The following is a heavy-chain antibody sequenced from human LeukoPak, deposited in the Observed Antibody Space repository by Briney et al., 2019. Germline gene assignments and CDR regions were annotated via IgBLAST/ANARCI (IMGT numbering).Heavy chain of an antibody. J-gene: IGHJ4*02. D-gene: IGHD6-6*01. CDR1: GFTFRNHW. CDR3: ARDQRVTGRPDIDY. Sequence: GGSLRLSCAASGFTFRNHWMHWVRQTPGKGLVWVSRISSDGSSTTYADSVKGRFTTSRDNAKNTLYLQMNNLRAEDTAMYYCARDQRVTGRPDIDYWGQGTLVIVSS. CDR2: ISSDGSST. V-gene: IGHV3-74*03.